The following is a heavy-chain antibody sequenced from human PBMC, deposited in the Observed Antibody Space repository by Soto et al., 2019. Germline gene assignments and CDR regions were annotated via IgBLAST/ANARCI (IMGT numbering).Heavy chain of an antibody. V-gene: IGHV4-30-2*01. CDR1: GCSISSGGYS. J-gene: IGHJ3*02. CDR2: IYHSWST. Sequence: QLQLQESGSGPVKPSQTLSLTCAVSGCSISSGGYSWSWIRQPPGKGLEWIGYIYHSWSTYYNPSLTNRVTISVDRSKNPFSLKLSSVTAADTDVYYGARTPDNWGQGTMVTVSS. CDR3: ARTPDN.